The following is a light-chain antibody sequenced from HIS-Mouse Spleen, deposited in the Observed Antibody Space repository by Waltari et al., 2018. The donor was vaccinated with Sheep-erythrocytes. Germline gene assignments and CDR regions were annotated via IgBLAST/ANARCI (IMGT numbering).Light chain of an antibody. CDR1: SSDVAGYNS. CDR2: DFS. CDR3: CSYAGSYNHV. J-gene: IGLJ1*01. Sequence: QSALTQPHPVSGSPGRAVPITCTGTSSDVAGYNSVSWYQQPPGKAPKLLIYDFSKRPSGVPDRFSGSKSGNTASLTISGLQAEDEADYYCCSYAGSYNHVFATGTKVTVL. V-gene: IGLV2-11*01.